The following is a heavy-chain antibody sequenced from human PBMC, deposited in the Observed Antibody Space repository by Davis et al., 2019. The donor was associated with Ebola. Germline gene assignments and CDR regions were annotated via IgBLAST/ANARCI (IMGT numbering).Heavy chain of an antibody. V-gene: IGHV1-2*02. CDR2: INPNSGGT. CDR3: ATAVSRGAPPGY. D-gene: IGHD3-10*01. J-gene: IGHJ4*02. Sequence: SVKVSCKASGYTFTGYYMHWVRQAPGQGLEWMGWINPNSGGTNYAQKFQGRVTMTRDTSISTAYMELSSLRSEDTAVYYCATAVSRGAPPGYWGQGTLVTVSS. CDR1: GYTFTGYY.